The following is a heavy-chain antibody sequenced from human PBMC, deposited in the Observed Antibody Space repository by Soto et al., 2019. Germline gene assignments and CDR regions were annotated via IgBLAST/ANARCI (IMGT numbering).Heavy chain of an antibody. D-gene: IGHD3-16*01. CDR2: VSATTGTI. J-gene: IGHJ4*02. Sequence: GGSLRLSCAVAGFTFSDYSMNWVRQAPGKGLEWVSFVSATTGTIYYADSVKGRFTISRDNSRNTVYLQMNSLRADDTAVYYCAKDRLAGGFDYWGQGTLVTVSS. V-gene: IGHV3-23*01. CDR1: GFTFSDYS. CDR3: AKDRLAGGFDY.